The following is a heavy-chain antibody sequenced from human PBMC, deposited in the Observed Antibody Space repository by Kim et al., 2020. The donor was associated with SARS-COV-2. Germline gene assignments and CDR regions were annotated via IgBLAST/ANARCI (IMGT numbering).Heavy chain of an antibody. CDR1: GFTFDDYA. CDR2: ISWNSGSI. V-gene: IGHV3-9*01. CDR3: AKDTISSGLDY. Sequence: GGSLRLSCAASGFTFDDYAMHWVRQAPGKGLEWVSGISWNSGSIGYADSVKGRFTISRDNAKNSLYLQMNSLRAEDTALYYCAKDTISSGLDYWGQGTLV. J-gene: IGHJ4*02. D-gene: IGHD3-22*01.